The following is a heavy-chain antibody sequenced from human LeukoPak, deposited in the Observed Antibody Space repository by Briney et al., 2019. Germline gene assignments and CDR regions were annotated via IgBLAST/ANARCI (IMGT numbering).Heavy chain of an antibody. CDR1: GGSISSYY. D-gene: IGHD3-22*01. CDR3: ARISRVDSSGYYFDY. J-gene: IGHJ4*02. CDR2: IYYSGST. V-gene: IGHV4-59*08. Sequence: PSETLSLTCTVSGGSISSYYWSWIRQPPGKGLEWIGYIYYSGSTNYNPSLKSRVTISVDTSKNQFSLKLSSVTAADTAVYYCARISRVDSSGYYFDYWGQETLVTVSS.